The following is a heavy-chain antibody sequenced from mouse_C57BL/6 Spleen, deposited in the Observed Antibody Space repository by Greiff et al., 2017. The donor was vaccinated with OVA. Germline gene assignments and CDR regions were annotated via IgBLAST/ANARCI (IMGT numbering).Heavy chain of an antibody. CDR2: INTSTGGT. J-gene: IGHJ1*03. D-gene: IGHD1-1*01. CDR1: GYSFTGYY. CDR3: ARRDYYYGSSWYFDV. Sequence: EVQLQQSGPELVKPGASVKISCKASGYSFTGYYMNWVKQSPEKSLEWIGAINTSTGGTTYNQKFKAKATLTVDKSSRTAYMQLKSLTSEDSAVYYCARRDYYYGSSWYFDVWGTGPTVTVSS. V-gene: IGHV1-42*01.